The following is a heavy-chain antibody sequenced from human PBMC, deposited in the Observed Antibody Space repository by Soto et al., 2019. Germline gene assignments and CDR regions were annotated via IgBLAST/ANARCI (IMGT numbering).Heavy chain of an antibody. CDR3: ARTIVGATTNRYFDL. D-gene: IGHD1-26*01. Sequence: PGGSLRLSCAASGVTFSDHYMDWVRQAPGKGLEWVGRSRNKANSYTTEYAASVKGRFTISRDDSKNSLYLQMNSLKTEDTAVYYCARTIVGATTNRYFDLWGRGTLVTDST. V-gene: IGHV3-72*01. CDR1: GVTFSDHY. CDR2: SRNKANSYTT. J-gene: IGHJ2*01.